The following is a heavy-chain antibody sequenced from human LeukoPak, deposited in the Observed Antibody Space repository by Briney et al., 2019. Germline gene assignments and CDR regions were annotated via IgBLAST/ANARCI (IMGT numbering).Heavy chain of an antibody. Sequence: SETLSLTCAVYGGSFSGYYWSWIRQPPGKGLEWIGEINHSGSTNYNPSLKSRVTISVDTSKNQFSLKLSSVTAADTGVYYCARGGYDILTGYVSNWFDPWGQGTLVTVSS. J-gene: IGHJ5*02. CDR2: INHSGST. CDR3: ARGGYDILTGYVSNWFDP. CDR1: GGSFSGYY. D-gene: IGHD3-9*01. V-gene: IGHV4-34*01.